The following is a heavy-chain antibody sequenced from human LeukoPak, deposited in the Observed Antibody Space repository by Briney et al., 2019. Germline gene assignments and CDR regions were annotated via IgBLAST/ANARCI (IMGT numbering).Heavy chain of an antibody. D-gene: IGHD6-13*01. CDR1: GGSTSSSSLY. J-gene: IGHJ4*02. CDR3: ARRATAAGSGFDY. Sequence: SETLSLACTVSGGSTSSSSLYWGWIRPPPGKGLEWIGNIYYSGSTFYNPSLKSRVTMSVDTSKNQFSLKLSSVTAADTAVYYCARRATAAGSGFDYWGQGTLVTVSS. CDR2: IYYSGST. V-gene: IGHV4-39*01.